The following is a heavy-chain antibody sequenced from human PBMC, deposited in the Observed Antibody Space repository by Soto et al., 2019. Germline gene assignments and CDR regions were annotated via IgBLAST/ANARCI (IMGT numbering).Heavy chain of an antibody. V-gene: IGHV3-72*01. D-gene: IGHD3-16*01. CDR1: GFTLSDHY. Sequence: ESGGGLVQPGGSLRLSCAASGFTLSDHYMDWVRQAPGKGLEWLGRSRNKANSYTTKYAASVEGRFSISRDDSKNSLYLQMNSLKTEDTAVYYCARGAAAHLGESYHYGMDVWGQGTTVTVSS. CDR2: SRNKANSYTT. J-gene: IGHJ6*02. CDR3: ARGAAAHLGESYHYGMDV.